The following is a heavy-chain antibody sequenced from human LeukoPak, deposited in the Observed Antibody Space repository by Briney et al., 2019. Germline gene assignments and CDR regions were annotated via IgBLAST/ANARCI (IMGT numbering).Heavy chain of an antibody. CDR1: GFTFGDYA. CDR3: SRYYDSSGYLY. Sequence: GGSLRLSCTASGFTFGDYAMSWFRQAPGKGLEWVGFIRSKAYGGTTEYAASVKGRFTISRDDSKSIAYLQMNSLKTEDTAVYYCSRYYDSSGYLYWGQGTLVTVSS. D-gene: IGHD3-22*01. CDR2: IRSKAYGGTT. J-gene: IGHJ4*02. V-gene: IGHV3-49*03.